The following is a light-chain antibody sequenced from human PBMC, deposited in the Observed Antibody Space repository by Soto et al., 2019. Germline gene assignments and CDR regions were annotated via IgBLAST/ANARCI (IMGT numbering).Light chain of an antibody. CDR3: QQFHTYPWT. CDR1: QGITNY. V-gene: IGKV1-9*01. Sequence: DVQLTQSPSFLSASVGDRVTITCRASQGITNYLAWYQQKPGKAPKPLFYTASTLQSGGPSRFSRCGAGADFTLTITGLQPEDFATYFCQQFHTYPWTFGQGTKVQIK. CDR2: TAS. J-gene: IGKJ1*01.